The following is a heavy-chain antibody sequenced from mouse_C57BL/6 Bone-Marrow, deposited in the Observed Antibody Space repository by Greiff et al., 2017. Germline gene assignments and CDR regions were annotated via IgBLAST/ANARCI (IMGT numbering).Heavy chain of an antibody. CDR3: SRPIYYDYTWYFDV. D-gene: IGHD2-4*01. CDR2: INPDSSTI. CDR1: GIDFSRYW. Sequence: EVQLQQSGGGLVQPGGSLKLSCAASGIDFSRYWMSWVRRAPGKGLEWIGEINPDSSTINYAPSLKDKFIISRDNAKNTLHLQMSKMRSEDTALYYCSRPIYYDYTWYFDVWGTGTTVTVSS. J-gene: IGHJ1*03. V-gene: IGHV4-1*01.